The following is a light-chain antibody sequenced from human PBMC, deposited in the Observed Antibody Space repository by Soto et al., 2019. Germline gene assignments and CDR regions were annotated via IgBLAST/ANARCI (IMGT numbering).Light chain of an antibody. CDR1: QSVSSNY. J-gene: IGKJ5*01. V-gene: IGKV3-20*01. CDR3: QRYGSSQRGLT. CDR2: GVF. Sequence: EFVLTQSPGTLSLSPGERATLSCRASQSVSSNYVAWYQQKPGQAPRLLIYGVFSRATGIPDRFSGSGSGTDFTLTISRLEPEDFAVYYCQRYGSSQRGLTFGQGTRLEIK.